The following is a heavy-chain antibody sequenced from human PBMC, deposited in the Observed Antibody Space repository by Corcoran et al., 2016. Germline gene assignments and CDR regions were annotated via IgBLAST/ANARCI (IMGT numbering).Heavy chain of an antibody. CDR2: IIPIFGTA. J-gene: IGHJ5*02. Sequence: QVQLVQSGAEVKKPGSSVKVSCKASGGTFSSYAISWVRQAPGQGLEWMGGIIPIFGTANYAQKFQGRVTITADESTSTAYMELSSLRSEDTAGYYCAREPNYSSDPDFGWFDPWGQGTLVTVSS. CDR1: GGTFSSYA. CDR3: AREPNYSSDPDFGWFDP. V-gene: IGHV1-69*01. D-gene: IGHD6-19*01.